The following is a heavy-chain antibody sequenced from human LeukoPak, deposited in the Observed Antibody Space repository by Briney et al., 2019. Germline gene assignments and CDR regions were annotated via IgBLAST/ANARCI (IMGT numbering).Heavy chain of an antibody. D-gene: IGHD3-22*01. V-gene: IGHV4-4*02. J-gene: IGHJ4*02. Sequence: SETLSLTCAVSGGSISSSNWWSWVRQPPGKGLEWIGEIYHSGSTNYNPSLKSRVTISVDKSKNQFSLKLSSVTAADTAVYYCATKLRYYYDSSGYFDYWGQGTLVTVSS. CDR1: GGSISSSNW. CDR3: ATKLRYYYDSSGYFDY. CDR2: IYHSGST.